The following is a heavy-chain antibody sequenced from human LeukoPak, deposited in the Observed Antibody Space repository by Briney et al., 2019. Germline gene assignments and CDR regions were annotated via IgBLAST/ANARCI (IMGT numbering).Heavy chain of an antibody. J-gene: IGHJ1*01. V-gene: IGHV1-18*01. CDR3: ARNIAAAGRYFQH. Sequence: ASVKVSCKASGGTFSSYAISWVRQAPGQGLEWMGWISAYNGNTNYAQKLQGRVTMTTDTSTSTAYMELRSLRSDDTAVYYCARNIAAAGRYFQHWGQGTLVTVSS. D-gene: IGHD6-13*01. CDR2: ISAYNGNT. CDR1: GGTFSSYA.